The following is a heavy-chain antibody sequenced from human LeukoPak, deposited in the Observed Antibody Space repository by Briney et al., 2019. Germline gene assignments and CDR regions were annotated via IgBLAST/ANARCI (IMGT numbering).Heavy chain of an antibody. CDR1: GGSFSGYY. D-gene: IGHD1-26*01. J-gene: IGHJ4*02. CDR3: ARGRRWELKLDY. Sequence: SETLSLTCAVYGGSFSGYYWSWIRQPPGKGLEWIGEINHSGSTNYNPSLKSRDTISVDTSKNQFSLKLSSVAAADTAVYYCARGRRWELKLDYWGQGTLVTVSS. CDR2: INHSGST. V-gene: IGHV4-34*01.